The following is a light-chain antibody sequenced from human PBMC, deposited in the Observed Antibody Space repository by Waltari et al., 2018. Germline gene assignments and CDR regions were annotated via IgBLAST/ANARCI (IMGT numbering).Light chain of an antibody. CDR2: EVS. J-gene: IGLJ1*01. CDR1: DSDVGAYYF. V-gene: IGLV2-14*01. CDR3: SSYTTSSAPGV. Sequence: QSALTQPASVSGSPGQSITISCSGPDSDVGAYYFVSWYQQHPGKAPHLIIYEVSNRPSGISNRFSASKSGNTASLTISGLQAEDEADYYCSSYTTSSAPGVFGTGTRVTVL.